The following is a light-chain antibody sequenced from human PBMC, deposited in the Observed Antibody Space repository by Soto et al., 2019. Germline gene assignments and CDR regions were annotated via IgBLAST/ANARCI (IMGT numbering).Light chain of an antibody. CDR3: QQSYNTPRT. CDR1: QSISAY. J-gene: IGKJ4*01. CDR2: AAS. V-gene: IGKV1-39*01. Sequence: DIQMTQSPSSLSASVGDRVTITCRASQSISAYLNWYQQKPGKAPNLLIYAASILQSGVPSRFSASGSGTDFTLTITNLQPEDLATYYCQQSYNTPRTFGGGTKVEIK.